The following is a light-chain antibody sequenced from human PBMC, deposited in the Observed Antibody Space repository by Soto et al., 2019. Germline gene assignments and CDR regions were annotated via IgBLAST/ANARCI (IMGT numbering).Light chain of an antibody. Sequence: EIVLTQSPVTMSLSPGERATLSCRASQSVSSSYLAWYQQKPGQAPRLLIYDASNRATGIPARFSGSGSGTDFTLTISSLEPEDSAVYYCQHGRAFGPGTKVDIK. CDR1: QSVSSSY. J-gene: IGKJ3*01. CDR2: DAS. CDR3: QHGRA. V-gene: IGKV3D-20*02.